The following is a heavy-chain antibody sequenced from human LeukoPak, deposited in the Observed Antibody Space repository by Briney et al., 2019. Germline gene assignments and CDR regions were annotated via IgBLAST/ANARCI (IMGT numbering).Heavy chain of an antibody. D-gene: IGHD3-22*01. Sequence: GGSLRLSCAASGFTFSSYAMSWVRQAPGKGLEWVSAISGSGGSTYYADSVKGRFTISRDNSKNTLYLQMNSLRAEDTAVYYCAKDKLVYYYDSSGFGWYFDYWGQGTLVTVSS. V-gene: IGHV3-23*01. CDR3: AKDKLVYYYDSSGFGWYFDY. CDR1: GFTFSSYA. CDR2: ISGSGGST. J-gene: IGHJ4*02.